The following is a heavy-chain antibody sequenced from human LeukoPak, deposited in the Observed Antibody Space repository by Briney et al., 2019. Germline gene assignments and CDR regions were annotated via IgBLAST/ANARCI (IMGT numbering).Heavy chain of an antibody. V-gene: IGHV1-2*02. D-gene: IGHD3-10*01. CDR3: ARADVLLWFGDY. CDR1: GYTFTGYY. J-gene: IGHJ4*02. Sequence: ASVKVSCKASGYTFTGYYMHWVRQAPGQGLEWMGWINPNSGGTNYAQKFQGRVTMTRDMSTSTVYMELSSLRSEDTAVYYCARADVLLWFGDYWGQGTLVTVSS. CDR2: INPNSGGT.